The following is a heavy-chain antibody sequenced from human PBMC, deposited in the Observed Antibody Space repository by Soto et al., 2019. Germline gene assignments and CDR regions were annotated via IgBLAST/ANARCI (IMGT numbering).Heavy chain of an antibody. V-gene: IGHV3-11*01. D-gene: IGHD4-17*01. CDR1: GLTFSDYY. CDR3: ALGMTTVVWVDY. CDR2: ISSSGSTI. J-gene: IGHJ4*02. Sequence: QVQLVESGGGFVKPGGSLRLSCAASGLTFSDYYMSWIRQAPGKGLEWVSYISSSGSTIYYADSVKGRFTISRDNAKNSLYLQMNSLGAEDTAVYYCALGMTTVVWVDYWGQGTLVTVSS.